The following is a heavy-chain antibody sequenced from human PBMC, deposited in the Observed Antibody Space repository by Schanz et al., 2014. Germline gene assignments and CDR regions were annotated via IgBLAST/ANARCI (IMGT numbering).Heavy chain of an antibody. CDR2: IGNGGVTI. V-gene: IGHV3-11*01. J-gene: IGHJ4*02. D-gene: IGHD3-10*01. CDR1: GFTFSDYF. CDR3: ARIGGSVFDY. Sequence: VQLVESGGDLVQPGGSLRLSCSASGFTFSDYFMAWIRQPPGRGLEWVSYIGNGGVTIYYADSVKGRFTISRDNSKNSLYLQMNSLRAEDTAVYYCARIGGSVFDYWAQGTLVTVSS.